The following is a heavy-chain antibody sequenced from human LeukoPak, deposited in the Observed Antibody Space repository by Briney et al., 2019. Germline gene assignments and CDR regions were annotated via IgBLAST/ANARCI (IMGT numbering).Heavy chain of an antibody. V-gene: IGHV3-21*01. CDR3: ARDWGKDY. Sequence: GGALRLSCAASGFTFRCYSMDWVRPAPGKGLEGVSSISSSSRYIYYADSVKGRFTISRDNAKNSLYLQMNSLRAEDTAVYYCARDWGKDYWGQGTLVTVSS. CDR1: GFTFRCYS. CDR2: ISSSSRYI. J-gene: IGHJ4*02. D-gene: IGHD3-16*01.